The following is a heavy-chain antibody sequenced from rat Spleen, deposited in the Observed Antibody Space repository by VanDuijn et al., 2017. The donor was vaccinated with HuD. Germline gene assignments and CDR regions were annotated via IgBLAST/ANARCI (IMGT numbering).Heavy chain of an antibody. Sequence: EVQLQESGPGLVKPSQSLSLTCSVTGYSITSNYWGWIRKLPGNKLEWMGYINSAGSTVYNPSLKSRISIARDTSKNQFFLPVNSVTTEDTATYYCARSRYNNYYFDYWGQGVMVAVSS. CDR3: ARSRYNNYYFDY. V-gene: IGHV3-3*01. J-gene: IGHJ2*01. CDR2: INSAGST. D-gene: IGHD1-10*01. CDR1: GYSITSNY.